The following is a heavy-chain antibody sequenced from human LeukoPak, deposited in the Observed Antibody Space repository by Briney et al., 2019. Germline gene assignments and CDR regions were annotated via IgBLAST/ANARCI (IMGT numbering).Heavy chain of an antibody. V-gene: IGHV3-74*01. CDR2: INGDGKDT. CDR1: GFTLSTYW. CDR3: ARGSSSGWPDYFDH. D-gene: IGHD6-19*01. Sequence: GGSLRLSCAASGFTLSTYWIHWVRQVPGKGLLWVSRINGDGKDTPYADSVKGRFTTSRDNAQNMLYLQMNSLRVEDTGVYYCARGSSSGWPDYFDHWGQGALVTVSS. J-gene: IGHJ4*02.